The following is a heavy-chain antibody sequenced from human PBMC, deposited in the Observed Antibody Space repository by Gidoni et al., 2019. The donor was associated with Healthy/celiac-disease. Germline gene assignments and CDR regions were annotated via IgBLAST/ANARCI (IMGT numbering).Heavy chain of an antibody. CDR3: AKRLSGGGWYPFDY. J-gene: IGHJ4*02. CDR2: ISGSGGST. Sequence: EVQLLESGGGLVQPVGSLRLSCAASGFTFSSDAMGWFRQAPGTGLECVSAISGSGGSTYYADSVKGRFTISRDNSKNTLYLQMNSLRAEDTAVYYCAKRLSGGGWYPFDYWGQGTLVTVSS. CDR1: GFTFSSDA. V-gene: IGHV3-23*01. D-gene: IGHD6-19*01.